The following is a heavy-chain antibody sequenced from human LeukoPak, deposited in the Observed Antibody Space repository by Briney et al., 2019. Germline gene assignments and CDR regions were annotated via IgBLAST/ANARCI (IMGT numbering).Heavy chain of an antibody. D-gene: IGHD4-17*01. CDR3: VRRSYGLGVLWDYGCDY. J-gene: IGHJ4*02. Sequence: SQTLSLTCPFTGDSVSRNNALSAWIRQSPSTGLEWLGRTYYRSQWHSDYAVSVRSRININSDTSKNQFSLQLSSVTPEDTAVYFCVRRSYGLGVLWDYGCDYWGQGTLVTVSS. CDR2: TYYRSQWHS. CDR1: GDSVSRNNAL. V-gene: IGHV6-1*01.